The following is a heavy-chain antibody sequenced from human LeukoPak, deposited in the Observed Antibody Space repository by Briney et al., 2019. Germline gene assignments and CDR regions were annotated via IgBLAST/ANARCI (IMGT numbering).Heavy chain of an antibody. CDR1: GFTFSSYA. Sequence: PGGSLRLSCAASGFTFSSYAMSWVRQAPGKGLEWVSAISGSGGSTYYADSVKGRFTISRDNSKNTLYLQMNSLRAEDTAVYYCAKDSSSSWYVELGWFDPWGQGTLVTVSS. CDR3: AKDSSSSWYVELGWFDP. V-gene: IGHV3-23*01. D-gene: IGHD6-13*01. J-gene: IGHJ5*02. CDR2: ISGSGGST.